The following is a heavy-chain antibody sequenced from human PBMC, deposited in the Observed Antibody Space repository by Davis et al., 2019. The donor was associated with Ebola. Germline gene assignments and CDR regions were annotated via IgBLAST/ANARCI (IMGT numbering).Heavy chain of an antibody. CDR2: IYPGDSYT. CDR1: GYSFTSYW. Sequence: GESLKISCKGSGYSFTSYWIGWVRQMPGKGLEWMGIIYPGDSYTNYSPSFQGHVTISADKSISTAYLQWSSLKASDTAMYYCARLWGWSSSPNWFDPWGQGTLVTVSS. D-gene: IGHD6-6*01. J-gene: IGHJ5*02. CDR3: ARLWGWSSSPNWFDP. V-gene: IGHV5-51*01.